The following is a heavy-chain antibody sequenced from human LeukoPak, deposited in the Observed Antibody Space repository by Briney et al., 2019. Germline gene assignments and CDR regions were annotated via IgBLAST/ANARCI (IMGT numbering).Heavy chain of an antibody. CDR1: GYTFTSYG. Sequence: ASVKVSCKASGYTFTSYGISWVRQAPGQGLEWMGWISAYNGNTNYAQKLQGRVTMTTDTSTSTAYMELRSLRSDDTAVYYCARDQGPITMIVGEANAFDIWGQGTMVTVSS. J-gene: IGHJ3*02. CDR2: ISAYNGNT. V-gene: IGHV1-18*01. D-gene: IGHD3-22*01. CDR3: ARDQGPITMIVGEANAFDI.